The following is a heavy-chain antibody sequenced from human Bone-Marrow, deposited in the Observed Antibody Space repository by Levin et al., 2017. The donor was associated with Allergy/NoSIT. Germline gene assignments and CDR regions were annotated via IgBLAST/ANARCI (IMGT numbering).Heavy chain of an antibody. D-gene: IGHD3-10*01. J-gene: IGHJ4*02. Sequence: HSQTLSLTCAISGDSVSSNTAAWNWLRQSPSRGLEWLGRTYYGSKWTNNYAVSVKSRITINPDTSKNQFSLQLNSVTPEDSAVYYCAREEGNYYGYWGQGTLVTVSS. CDR2: TYYGSKWTN. CDR1: GDSVSSNTAA. CDR3: AREEGNYYGY. V-gene: IGHV6-1*01.